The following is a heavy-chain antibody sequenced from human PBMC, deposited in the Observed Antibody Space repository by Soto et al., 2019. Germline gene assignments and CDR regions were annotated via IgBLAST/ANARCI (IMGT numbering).Heavy chain of an antibody. CDR2: IWYDGSNK. Sequence: PGGSLRLSCAASGFTFSSYGMHWVRQAPGKGLEWVAVIWYDGSNKYYADSVKGRFTISRDNSKNTLYLQMNSLRAEDTAVYYCARGEYSSSSGRDWYFDLWGRGTLVTVSS. CDR1: GFTFSSYG. J-gene: IGHJ2*01. V-gene: IGHV3-33*01. CDR3: ARGEYSSSSGRDWYFDL. D-gene: IGHD6-6*01.